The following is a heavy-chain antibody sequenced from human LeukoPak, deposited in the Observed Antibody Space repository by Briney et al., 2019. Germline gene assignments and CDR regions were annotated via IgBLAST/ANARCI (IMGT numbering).Heavy chain of an antibody. CDR2: ISSIGNTI. CDR1: GFNFNYYE. CDR3: AKNSGSYDLHY. V-gene: IGHV3-48*03. Sequence: GGSLRLSCAASGFNFNYYEMSWVRQAPGKGLEWVPYISSIGNTIYYADSVKGRFTISRDNAKNSLYVQMNSLRAEDTAVYYCAKNSGSYDLHYWGQGTLVTVSS. J-gene: IGHJ4*02. D-gene: IGHD1-26*01.